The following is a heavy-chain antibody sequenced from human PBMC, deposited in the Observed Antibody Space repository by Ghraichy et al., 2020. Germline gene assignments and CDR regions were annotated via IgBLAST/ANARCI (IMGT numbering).Heavy chain of an antibody. V-gene: IGHV3-53*01. J-gene: IGHJ4*02. CDR2: TYRGGIT. Sequence: GESLNISCAASGFTVSSNDMNWVRQAPGKGLEWVSVTYRGGITYYAESVKGRFTISRDNSRNTLYLQMNSLRAEDTAVYYCARVARFSYGWDYWGQGTLVTVSS. CDR1: GFTVSSND. D-gene: IGHD5-18*01. CDR3: ARVARFSYGWDY.